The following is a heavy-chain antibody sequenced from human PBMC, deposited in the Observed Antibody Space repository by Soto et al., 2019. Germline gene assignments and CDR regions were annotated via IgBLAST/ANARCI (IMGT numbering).Heavy chain of an antibody. CDR1: GGTFSSYA. D-gene: IGHD6-13*01. J-gene: IGHJ5*02. Sequence: SVKVSCKAFGGTFSSYAMSWVRQAPGQGLEWMGGIIPIFGTANYAQKFQGRVTITADESTSTAYMELSSLRSEDTAVYCCARESIAAGRNWFDPWGQGTLVTVSS. CDR2: IIPIFGTA. V-gene: IGHV1-69*13. CDR3: ARESIAAGRNWFDP.